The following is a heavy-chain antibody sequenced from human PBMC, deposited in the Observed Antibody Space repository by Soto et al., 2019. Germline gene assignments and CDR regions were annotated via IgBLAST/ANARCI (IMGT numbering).Heavy chain of an antibody. D-gene: IGHD4-17*01. CDR3: ATYGESDAFDI. Sequence: QVQLVESGGGVVQPGRSLRLSCAASGFTFSSYGMHWVRQAPGKGLEWVAVISYDGSNKYYADSVKGRFTISRDNSKNTLYLQMNSLRAEDTAVYYCATYGESDAFDIWGQGTMVTVSS. CDR1: GFTFSSYG. CDR2: ISYDGSNK. J-gene: IGHJ3*02. V-gene: IGHV3-30*03.